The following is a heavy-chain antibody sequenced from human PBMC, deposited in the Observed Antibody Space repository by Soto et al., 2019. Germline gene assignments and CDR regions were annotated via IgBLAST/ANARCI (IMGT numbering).Heavy chain of an antibody. CDR3: ARDGGYCSGGSCDMDWFDP. CDR1: GYTCAVYY. V-gene: IGHV1-46*01. J-gene: IGHJ5*02. CDR2: INPSGSST. Sequence: ASVKVSCKASGYTCAVYYMHCVLQSPVQGRDWMGIINPSGSSTSYAQKFQGRVTMTRDTSTSTVYMELSSLRSEDTAVYYCARDGGYCSGGSCDMDWFDPWGQGTLVTVSS. D-gene: IGHD2-15*01.